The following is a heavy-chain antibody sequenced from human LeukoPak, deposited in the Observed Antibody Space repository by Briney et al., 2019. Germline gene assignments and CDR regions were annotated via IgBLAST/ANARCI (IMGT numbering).Heavy chain of an antibody. D-gene: IGHD3-16*02. CDR3: AKGNDYVWGSYRSGAFDY. V-gene: IGHV3-23*01. CDR2: IYYSGGNT. J-gene: IGHJ4*02. CDR1: GFTFSSYA. Sequence: PGGYLRLSCAASGFTFSSYAMSWVRQAPGKGLKWVSTIYYSGGNTYSADSVKGRFTISRDNSKNTLYRQMNSLRAEDTAVYYCAKGNDYVWGSYRSGAFDYWGQGTLVTVSS.